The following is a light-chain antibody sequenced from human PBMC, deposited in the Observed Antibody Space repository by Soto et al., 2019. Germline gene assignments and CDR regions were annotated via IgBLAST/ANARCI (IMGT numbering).Light chain of an antibody. CDR1: QSVSSY. V-gene: IGKV3-11*01. CDR3: QQRSNWPG. Sequence: EIVLTQSPATLSLSPGERATLSCRASQSVSSYLAWYQQKPGQAPRLLIYDASNRATGIPARFSGSGSGTDFTLTISSLEPEDFAVYYGQQRSNWPGFGGGTKVESK. J-gene: IGKJ4*02. CDR2: DAS.